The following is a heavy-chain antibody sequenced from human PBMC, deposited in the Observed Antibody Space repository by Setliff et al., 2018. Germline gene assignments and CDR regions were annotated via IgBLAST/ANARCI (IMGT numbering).Heavy chain of an antibody. V-gene: IGHV1-2*06. D-gene: IGHD1-1*01. CDR1: GYTFTLYY. CDR3: SRERVFGTLDAFDI. Sequence: ASVKVSCKASGYTFTLYYLHWVLQAPGKGLEWMGRINANSGGTNYAQKFQGRVTMNRDTSISTAYMDLSRLRSDDTAVYYCSRERVFGTLDAFDIWGQGTMVTVSS. CDR2: INANSGGT. J-gene: IGHJ3*02.